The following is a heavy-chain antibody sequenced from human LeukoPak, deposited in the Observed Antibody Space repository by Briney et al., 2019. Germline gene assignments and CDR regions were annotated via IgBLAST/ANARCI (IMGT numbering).Heavy chain of an antibody. Sequence: GGSLRLSCTASGFTFSNYAMTWVRQAPGKGLEWLSSISGSGDSTSYADSVKGRFTISRDNSKNTVYLQMNNLRAEDTAVYYCAKLYCSSTTCYRKFSDYWGQGILVTVFS. CDR1: GFTFSNYA. D-gene: IGHD2-2*01. J-gene: IGHJ4*02. CDR3: AKLYCSSTTCYRKFSDY. V-gene: IGHV3-23*01. CDR2: ISGSGDST.